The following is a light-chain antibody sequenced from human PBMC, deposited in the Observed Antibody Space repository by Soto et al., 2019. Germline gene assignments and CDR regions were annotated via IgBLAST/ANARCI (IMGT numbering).Light chain of an antibody. CDR1: QAIGSD. CDR2: AVS. Sequence: DVQMTQSASPLAASIGDRVTISCRASQAIGSDLAWFQHRPGTAPQRLIFAVSSLQSGVPSRFSGSGSGTDFSLTISSLQPEDFATYFCLQYNTFPPTFGQGTKVDIK. J-gene: IGKJ1*01. CDR3: LQYNTFPPT. V-gene: IGKV1-17*01.